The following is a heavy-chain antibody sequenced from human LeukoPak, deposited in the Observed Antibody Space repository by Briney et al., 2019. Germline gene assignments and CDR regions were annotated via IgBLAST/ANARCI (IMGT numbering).Heavy chain of an antibody. CDR2: IWYDGSNK. CDR3: AKDLLPEHYYYYMDV. D-gene: IGHD2-15*01. J-gene: IGHJ6*03. V-gene: IGHV3-33*06. Sequence: GGSLRLSCAASGFTFSSYGMHWVRQAPGKGLEWVAVIWYDGSNKYYADSVKGRLTISRDNSKNTLYLQMNSLSAEDTAVYYCAKDLLPEHYYYYMDVWGKGTTVTVSS. CDR1: GFTFSSYG.